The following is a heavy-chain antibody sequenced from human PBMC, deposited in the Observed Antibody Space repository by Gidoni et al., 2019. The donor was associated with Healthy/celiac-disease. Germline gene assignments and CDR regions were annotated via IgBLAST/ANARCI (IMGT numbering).Heavy chain of an antibody. D-gene: IGHD6-19*01. CDR3: AVSSGWQIVLFDY. V-gene: IGHV5-51*01. J-gene: IGHJ4*02. Sequence: EVQLVQSGAEVKKPGESLKISCKGAGYSFTSDWIGWVRQMPGQGLEWMGIIYPGDSDTRYSPSFQGQVTISADKSISTAYLQWSSLKASDTAMYYCAVSSGWQIVLFDYWGQGTLVTVSS. CDR1: GYSFTSDW. CDR2: IYPGDSDT.